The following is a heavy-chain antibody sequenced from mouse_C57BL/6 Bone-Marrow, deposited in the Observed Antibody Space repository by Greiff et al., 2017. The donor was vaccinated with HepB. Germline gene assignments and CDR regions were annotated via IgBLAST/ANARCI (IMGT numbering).Heavy chain of an antibody. CDR1: GYTFTSYW. CDR2: IYPGSGST. Sequence: QVQLQQPGAELVKPGASVKMSCKASGYTFTSYWITWVKQRPGQGLEWIGDIYPGSGSTNYNEKFKSKATLTVDTSSSTAYMQLSSLTSEDSAVYYCARSPYGNYFYWYFDVWGTGTTVTVSS. V-gene: IGHV1-55*01. CDR3: ARSPYGNYFYWYFDV. D-gene: IGHD2-1*01. J-gene: IGHJ1*03.